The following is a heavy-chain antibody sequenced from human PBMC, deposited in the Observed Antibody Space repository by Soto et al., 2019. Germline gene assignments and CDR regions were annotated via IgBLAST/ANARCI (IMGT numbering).Heavy chain of an antibody. D-gene: IGHD1-20*01. CDR1: GFIFSNYA. CDR2: FTSGGST. Sequence: EVQLLESGGDLVQPGGSLRLSCAASGFIFSNYAMTWVRQAPGKGPEWVSTFTSGGSTYYRDTVKGRFTISRDNSKNTVYLQMNSLRAEDTGVYYCARADKYNSQSSVWANRFDSRGQGTLVCVSS. CDR3: ARADKYNSQSSVWANRFDS. V-gene: IGHV3-23*01. J-gene: IGHJ5*01.